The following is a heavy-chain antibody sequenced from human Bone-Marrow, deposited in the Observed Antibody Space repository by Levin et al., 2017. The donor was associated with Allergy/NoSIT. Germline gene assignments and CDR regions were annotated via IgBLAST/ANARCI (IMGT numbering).Heavy chain of an antibody. J-gene: IGHJ4*02. V-gene: IGHV3-30*18. CDR2: ISYDGSNK. CDR3: AKDSVDY. Sequence: QRGESLKISCAASGFTFSSYGIHWVRQAPGKGLEWVAVISYDGSNKYYADSVKGRFTISRDNSKNTLYLQMNSLRAEDTAVYYCAKDSVDYWGQGTLVTVSS. CDR1: GFTFSSYG.